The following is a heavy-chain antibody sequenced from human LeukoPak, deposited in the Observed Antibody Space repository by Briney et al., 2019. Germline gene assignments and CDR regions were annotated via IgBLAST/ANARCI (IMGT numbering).Heavy chain of an antibody. CDR3: ATVTTIYYYYGMDV. J-gene: IGHJ6*02. CDR1: GYSFTSYW. V-gene: IGHV5-10-1*01. CDR2: IDPSDSYT. Sequence: GGSLKISCKGSGYSFTSYWITWVRQMPGKGLEWMGRIDPSDSYTNYGPSFQGHVTISADKSISTAYLQWSSLKASDTAMYYCATVTTIYYYYGMDVWGQGTTVTVSS. D-gene: IGHD4-17*01.